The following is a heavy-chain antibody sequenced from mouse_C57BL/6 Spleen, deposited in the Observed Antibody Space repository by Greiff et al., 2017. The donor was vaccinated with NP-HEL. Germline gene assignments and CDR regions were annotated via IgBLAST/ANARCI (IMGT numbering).Heavy chain of an antibody. CDR2: IYPGDGDT. CDR3: ERSHRDGFAY. Sequence: QVQLQQSGPELVKPGASVKISCKASGYAFSSSWMNWVKQRPGTGLEWIGRIYPGDGDTNYNGKFKGKATLTADKSSSTAYMQLSSLTSEVSAVYICERSHRDGFAYWGQGTLVTVSA. CDR1: GYAFSSSW. J-gene: IGHJ3*01. D-gene: IGHD3-1*01. V-gene: IGHV1-82*01.